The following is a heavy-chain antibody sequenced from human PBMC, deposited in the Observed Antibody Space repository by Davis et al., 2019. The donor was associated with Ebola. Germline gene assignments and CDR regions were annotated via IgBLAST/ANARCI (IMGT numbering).Heavy chain of an antibody. J-gene: IGHJ4*02. CDR1: GYSISSGYF. D-gene: IGHD3-16*02. CDR2: IYYSGST. Sequence: PSETLSLTCTVSGYSISSGYFWGLFRQPPGKGLEWIASIYYSGSTYYNPALKSRVTMSVDTSMNQFSLRLNSVTAADTAVYYCVKSSRERGADHWGQGILVTVSS. V-gene: IGHV4-38-2*02. CDR3: VKSSRERGADH.